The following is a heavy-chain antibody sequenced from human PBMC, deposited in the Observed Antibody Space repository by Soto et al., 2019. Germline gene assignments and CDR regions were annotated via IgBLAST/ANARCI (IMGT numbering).Heavy chain of an antibody. CDR1: GYTFTGCY. J-gene: IGHJ5*02. CDR3: ARGLIVVAPAATWDWFDP. Sequence: ASVKVSCKASGYTFTGCYMHWVRQAPGQGLEWMGWINPNSGGTNYAQKFQGRVTMTRDTSISTAYVELSRLRSDDTAVYYCARGLIVVAPAATWDWFDPWGQGTLVT. D-gene: IGHD2-2*01. CDR2: INPNSGGT. V-gene: IGHV1-2*02.